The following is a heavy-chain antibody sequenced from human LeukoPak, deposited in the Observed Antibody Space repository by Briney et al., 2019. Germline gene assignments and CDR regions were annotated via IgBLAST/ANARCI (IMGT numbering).Heavy chain of an antibody. V-gene: IGHV1-2*02. J-gene: IGHJ6*03. CDR1: GYTFTGYY. D-gene: IGHD3-22*01. Sequence: ASVKVSCKASGYTFTGYYMHWVRQAPGQGLEWMGWINPNSGGTNYAQKFQGRVTITADESTSTAYMELSSLRSEDTAVYYCARDSRYYYDSSGYDYYYYMDVWGKGTTVTVSS. CDR3: ARDSRYYYDSSGYDYYYYMDV. CDR2: INPNSGGT.